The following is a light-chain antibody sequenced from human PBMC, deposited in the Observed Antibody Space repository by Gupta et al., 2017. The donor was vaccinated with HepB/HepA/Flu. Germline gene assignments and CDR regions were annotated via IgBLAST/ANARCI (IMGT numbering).Light chain of an antibody. CDR2: DVN. V-gene: IGLV2-14*03. Sequence: PGQSITIACTGTKSDIGGYKYVSWYQQHPGKAPKLIIFDVNNRPSGVSNRFSCAKTANKASPPIFGLQDEDEADYYCSSSKSVTNLEVFGTGTKLTVL. CDR1: KSDIGGYKY. J-gene: IGLJ1*01. CDR3: SSSKSVTNLEV.